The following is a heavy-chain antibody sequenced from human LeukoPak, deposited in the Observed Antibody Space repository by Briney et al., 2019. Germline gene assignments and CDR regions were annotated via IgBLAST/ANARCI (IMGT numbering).Heavy chain of an antibody. Sequence: ASVKVSCKASGYTFTGYGISWVRQAPGQGLEWMGWISAYNGNTNYAQKLQGRVTMTTDTSTSTAYMELRSLRSDDTAVYYCAREGRYSYGNYYYYGMDVWGQGTTVTVSS. CDR2: ISAYNGNT. D-gene: IGHD5-18*01. CDR3: AREGRYSYGNYYYYGMDV. V-gene: IGHV1-18*01. J-gene: IGHJ6*02. CDR1: GYTFTGYG.